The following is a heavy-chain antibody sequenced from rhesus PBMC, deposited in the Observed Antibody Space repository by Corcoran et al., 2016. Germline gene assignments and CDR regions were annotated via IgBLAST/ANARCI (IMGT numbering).Heavy chain of an antibody. J-gene: IGHJ5-2*02. V-gene: IGHV4-160*01. CDR1: GGSISGTY. CDR2: IYGSGGKT. D-gene: IGHD3-28*01. CDR3: GRHSGGSGYYTSLDV. Sequence: QVQLQESGPGLVTPSATLSLTCAVSGGSISGTYWRWIRQPPGKGLEWMGLIYGSGGKTDDKPSLKSRVSISTDTSKKQFSLKLSSVTAADTAVYYCGRHSGGSGYYTSLDVWGRGVLVTVSS.